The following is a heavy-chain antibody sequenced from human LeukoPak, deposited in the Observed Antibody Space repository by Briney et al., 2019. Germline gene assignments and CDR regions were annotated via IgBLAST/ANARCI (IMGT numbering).Heavy chain of an antibody. D-gene: IGHD3-22*01. Sequence: SETLSLTCAVYGGSFSGYYWSWIRQPPGKGLEWIGEINHSGSTYYSPSLKSRVTTSVDTPKNQFSLKMNSVTAADTAVYYCARSDYYDSHGKLDYWGQGAQVTVSS. CDR2: INHSGST. J-gene: IGHJ4*02. CDR3: ARSDYYDSHGKLDY. CDR1: GGSFSGYY. V-gene: IGHV4-34*01.